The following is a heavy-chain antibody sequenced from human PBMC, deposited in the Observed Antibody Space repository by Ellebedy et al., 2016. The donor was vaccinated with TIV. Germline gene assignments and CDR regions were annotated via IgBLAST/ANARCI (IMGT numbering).Heavy chain of an antibody. V-gene: IGHV1-8*02. Sequence: ASVKVSCKASGYTFTSYYMHWVRQAPGQGLEWMGWMNSDTGNTGYAHKFQGRITLTRNTSIRTAYMELTSLRSEDTALYYCARVRRMNWFDPWGQGTLVTVSS. CDR3: ARVRRMNWFDP. CDR1: GYTFTSYY. D-gene: IGHD1-1*01. CDR2: MNSDTGNT. J-gene: IGHJ5*02.